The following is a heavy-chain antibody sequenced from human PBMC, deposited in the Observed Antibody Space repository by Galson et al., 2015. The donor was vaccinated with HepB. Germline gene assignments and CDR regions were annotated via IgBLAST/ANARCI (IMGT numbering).Heavy chain of an antibody. Sequence: SVKVSCKASGGTFSTYTITWVRQAPGQGLEWMGGIIPISDTRTYAQKFQGRVTITADKSTSTAYMELSSLRSEDTAVYYCARGDGYNYPPLDYWGQGTLVTVSS. CDR2: IIPISDTR. V-gene: IGHV1-69*06. D-gene: IGHD5-24*01. J-gene: IGHJ4*02. CDR3: ARGDGYNYPPLDY. CDR1: GGTFSTYT.